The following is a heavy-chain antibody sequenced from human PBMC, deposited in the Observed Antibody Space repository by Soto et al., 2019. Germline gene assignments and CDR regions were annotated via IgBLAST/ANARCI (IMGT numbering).Heavy chain of an antibody. V-gene: IGHV3-23*01. J-gene: IGHJ4*02. CDR1: GFTFSSYA. D-gene: IGHD6-19*01. CDR3: AKDRGRAVAPVVDY. Sequence: GGSLRLSCAAPGFTFSSYAMSWVRQAPGKGLEWVSAISGSGGSTYYADSVKGRFTISRDSSKNTLYLQMNSLRAEDTAVYYCAKDRGRAVAPVVDYWGQGTLVNVSS. CDR2: ISGSGGST.